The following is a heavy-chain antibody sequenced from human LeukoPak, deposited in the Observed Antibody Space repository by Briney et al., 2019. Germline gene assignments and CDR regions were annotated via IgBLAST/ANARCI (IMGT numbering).Heavy chain of an antibody. V-gene: IGHV3-23*01. CDR3: AKASGAVTMVRGVFAEYFQH. CDR1: GFTFSSYA. CDR2: ISGSGGST. Sequence: GGSLRLSCAASGFTFSSYAMSWVRQAPGKGLEWVSAISGSGGSTYYADSVKGRFTISRDNSKNTLYLQMNSLRAEDTAVYYCAKASGAVTMVRGVFAEYFQHWGQGTLVTVSS. D-gene: IGHD3-10*01. J-gene: IGHJ1*01.